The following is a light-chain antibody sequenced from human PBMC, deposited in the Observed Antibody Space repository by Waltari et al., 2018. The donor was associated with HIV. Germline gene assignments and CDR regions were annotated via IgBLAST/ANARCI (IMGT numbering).Light chain of an antibody. CDR2: EVN. Sequence: QSALTQPPSVSGSPGQSVSISFTGSSSDLASFNRIPWYQQPPGTAPKLIIYEVNNRPSGVPDRFSGSQSGNTASLTISGLQAEDEADYYCSLYTGTTNVLFGGGTKLTVL. J-gene: IGLJ2*01. CDR1: SSDLASFNR. V-gene: IGLV2-18*01. CDR3: SLYTGTTNVL.